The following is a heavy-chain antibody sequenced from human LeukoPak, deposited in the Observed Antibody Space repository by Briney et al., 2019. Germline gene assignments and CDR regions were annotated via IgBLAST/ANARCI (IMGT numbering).Heavy chain of an antibody. V-gene: IGHV4-59*08. D-gene: IGHD3-10*01. J-gene: IGHJ6*02. Sequence: PSETLSLTCTVSGGSLGSYYWSWLRQPPGQGLEWIGYISDTGSTNYNPSLQSRVTMSVDTSNKYFSLKLSSATAADTAVYYCARHLAWYGTGSYYAYYYYGLDVWGQGTTVTVSS. CDR1: GGSLGSYY. CDR3: ARHLAWYGTGSYYAYYYYGLDV. CDR2: ISDTGST.